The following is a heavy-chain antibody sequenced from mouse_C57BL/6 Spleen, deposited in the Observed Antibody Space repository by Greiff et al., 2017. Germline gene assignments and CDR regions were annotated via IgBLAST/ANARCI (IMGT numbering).Heavy chain of an antibody. Sequence: QVQLQQPGAELVRPGSSVKLSCKASGYTFTSYWMHWVKQRPIQGLEWIGNIDPSDSETHYNQKFKDKATLTVDKSSSTAYMQLSSLTSEDSAVYYCARRRLREYFGVWGTGTTVTVSS. V-gene: IGHV1-52*01. CDR2: IDPSDSET. CDR1: GYTFTSYW. D-gene: IGHD2-4*01. CDR3: ARRRLREYFGV. J-gene: IGHJ1*03.